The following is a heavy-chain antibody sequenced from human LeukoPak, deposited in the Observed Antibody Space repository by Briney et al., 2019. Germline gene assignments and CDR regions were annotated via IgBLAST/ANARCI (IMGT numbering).Heavy chain of an antibody. CDR2: IKQDGSEK. D-gene: IGHD5-18*01. CDR1: GFTFSSYW. V-gene: IGHV3-7*05. CDR3: ARDSAGYSYYYYGMDV. Sequence: PGGSLRLSCAASGFTFSSYWMSWVRQAPGKGLEWVANIKQDGSEKYYVDSVKGRFTVSRDNAKNSLYLQMNSLRAEDTAVYYCARDSAGYSYYYYGMDVWGQGTTVTVSS. J-gene: IGHJ6*02.